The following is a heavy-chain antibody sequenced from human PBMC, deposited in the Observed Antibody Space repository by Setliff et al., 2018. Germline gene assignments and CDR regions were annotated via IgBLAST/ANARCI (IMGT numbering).Heavy chain of an antibody. Sequence: ASVKVSCKASGNRFTDYFLHWVRQAPGQGLEWMGWINPNSGDTHSAQKFQGRVTMTRDTSINTAYMELSSLTSDDTAFYYCVRSGKFGMRFWFDYWGQGTQVTVSS. J-gene: IGHJ4*02. D-gene: IGHD1-26*01. CDR2: INPNSGDT. CDR1: GNRFTDYF. CDR3: VRSGKFGMRFWFDY. V-gene: IGHV1-2*02.